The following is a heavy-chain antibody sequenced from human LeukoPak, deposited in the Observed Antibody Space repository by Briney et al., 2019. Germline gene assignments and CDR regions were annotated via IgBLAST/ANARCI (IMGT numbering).Heavy chain of an antibody. J-gene: IGHJ5*02. V-gene: IGHV1-24*01. CDR2: FDPEDGET. CDR3: ATRESIFGVVIGSWFDP. Sequence: ASVKVSCKVSGYTLTELSMHWVRQAPGKGLEWMGGFDPEDGETIYAQKFQGRVTMTEDTSTDTAYMELSSLRSEDTAVYYCATRESIFGVVIGSWFDPWGQGTPVTVSS. CDR1: GYTLTELS. D-gene: IGHD3-3*01.